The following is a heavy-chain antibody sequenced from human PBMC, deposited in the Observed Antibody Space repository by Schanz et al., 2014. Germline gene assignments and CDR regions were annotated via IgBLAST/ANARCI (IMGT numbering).Heavy chain of an antibody. V-gene: IGHV4-59*08. CDR2: FYNPGST. CDR1: GDSVNSNY. Sequence: QVQLQESGPGLVKPSETLSLTCTVSGDSVNSNYWNWIRQSPGRGLEWIGHFYNPGSTNYNPSLKSRPTISIDTSTTQVSLKLPSVTAADTAVYFCARNKYTSGWYYFDYWGQGVLVTVSS. CDR3: ARNKYTSGWYYFDY. J-gene: IGHJ4*02. D-gene: IGHD6-19*01.